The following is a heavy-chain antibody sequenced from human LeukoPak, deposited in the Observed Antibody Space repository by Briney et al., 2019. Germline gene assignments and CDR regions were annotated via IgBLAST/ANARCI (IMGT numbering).Heavy chain of an antibody. V-gene: IGHV1-18*04. CDR1: SYAFSDHG. CDR3: ARVPNPRNTYGYNDK. D-gene: IGHD5-18*01. J-gene: IGHJ4*02. CDR2: ISGYNGHT. Sequence: ASVKVSCTASSYAFSDHGVNWVRQAHGQGLEWMGWISGYNGHTSYAQKFQGRVMVTTDRSTNTAYLELRSLSSDDTAVYYCARVPNPRNTYGYNDKWGQGSLVTVSS.